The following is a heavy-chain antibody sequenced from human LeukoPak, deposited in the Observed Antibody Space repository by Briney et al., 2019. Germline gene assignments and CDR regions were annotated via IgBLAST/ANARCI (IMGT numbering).Heavy chain of an antibody. Sequence: SVKVSCKASGGTFSSYAISWVRQAPGQGLEWMGRIIPIFGTANYAQKFQGRVTITTDESTSTAYTELSSLRSEDTAVYYCARPARSCSGGSCHTLYFDYWGQGTLVTVSS. V-gene: IGHV1-69*05. CDR1: GGTFSSYA. CDR2: IIPIFGTA. D-gene: IGHD2-15*01. CDR3: ARPARSCSGGSCHTLYFDY. J-gene: IGHJ4*02.